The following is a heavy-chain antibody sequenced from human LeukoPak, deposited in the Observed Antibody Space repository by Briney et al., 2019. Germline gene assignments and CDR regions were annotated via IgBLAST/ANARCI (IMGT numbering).Heavy chain of an antibody. CDR3: ARDQSVRGPLDY. V-gene: IGHV3-21*01. CDR1: GFTFSGYS. D-gene: IGHD3-10*01. J-gene: IGHJ4*02. Sequence: GGSLRLSCAASGFTFSGYSMNWVRQAPGKGLEWVSSISSSSSYIYYADSVKGRFTISRDNAKNSLYLQMNSLRAEDTAVYYCARDQSVRGPLDYWGQGTLVTVSS. CDR2: ISSSSSYI.